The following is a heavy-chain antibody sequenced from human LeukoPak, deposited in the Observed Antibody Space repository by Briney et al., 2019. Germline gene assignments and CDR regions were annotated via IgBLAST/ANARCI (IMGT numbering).Heavy chain of an antibody. CDR1: GGSFSVYY. Sequence: SETLSLTCAVYGGSFSVYYWSWIRQPPGKGLEWIGEINHSGSTNYNPSLKSRVTISVDTSKNQFSLKLSSVTAADTAVYYCARGPIEYSSSSASPIDYWGQGTLVTVSS. V-gene: IGHV4-34*01. CDR3: ARGPIEYSSSSASPIDY. D-gene: IGHD6-6*01. J-gene: IGHJ4*02. CDR2: INHSGST.